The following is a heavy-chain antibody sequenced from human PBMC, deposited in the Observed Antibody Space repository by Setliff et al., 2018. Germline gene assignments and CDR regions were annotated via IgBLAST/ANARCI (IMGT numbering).Heavy chain of an antibody. V-gene: IGHV3-48*01. Sequence: PGGSLRLSCAASGFTFSSYSMNWVRQAPGKGLEWVSYISSSSSTIYYADSVKGRFTISRDNAKNSLYLQMNSLRPEDTAVYYCARTCSGSGCYAGLESWGQGTPVTVS. D-gene: IGHD2-15*01. CDR3: ARTCSGSGCYAGLES. CDR1: GFTFSSYS. CDR2: ISSSSSTI. J-gene: IGHJ4*02.